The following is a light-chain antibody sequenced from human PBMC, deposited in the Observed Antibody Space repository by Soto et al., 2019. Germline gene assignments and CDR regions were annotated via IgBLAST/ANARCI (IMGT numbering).Light chain of an antibody. Sequence: QAVVTQEPSLTVSPGGTVTLTCASSTGVVTSGNYPNWFQQKPGQAPRPLIYSTSNKHSWTPARFSGSLLGGKAALTLSGVQPEDEAEYYCLLYYGGAVVFGGGTKVTVL. CDR1: TGVVTSGNY. V-gene: IGLV7-43*01. CDR2: STS. CDR3: LLYYGGAVV. J-gene: IGLJ2*01.